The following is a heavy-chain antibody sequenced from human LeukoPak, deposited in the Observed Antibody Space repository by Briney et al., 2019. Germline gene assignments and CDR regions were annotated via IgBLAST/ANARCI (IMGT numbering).Heavy chain of an antibody. V-gene: IGHV4-59*01. CDR3: ARDRYYYDSSGYYWYFDL. CDR2: IYYSGST. CDR1: GGSISSYY. J-gene: IGHJ2*01. D-gene: IGHD3-22*01. Sequence: PSETLSLTCTVPGGSISSYYWSWIRQPPGKGLEWIGYIYYSGSTNYNPSLKSRVTISVDTSKNQFSLKLSSVTAADTAVYYCARDRYYYDSSGYYWYFDLWGRGTLVTVSS.